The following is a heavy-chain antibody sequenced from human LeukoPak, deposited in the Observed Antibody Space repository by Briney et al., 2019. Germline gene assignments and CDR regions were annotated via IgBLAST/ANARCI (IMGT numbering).Heavy chain of an antibody. Sequence: PGRSLRLSCAASGFTFSRYAMHWVRQAPGKGLEWVAVISYDGSNKYYVDSMKGRFTISRDNSKNTLFLQMNSLRPEDTAVYYCARDRGYSSGWYSDDLNFDYWGQGTLVTVSS. CDR1: GFTFSRYA. V-gene: IGHV3-30-3*01. D-gene: IGHD6-19*01. CDR2: ISYDGSNK. J-gene: IGHJ4*02. CDR3: ARDRGYSSGWYSDDLNFDY.